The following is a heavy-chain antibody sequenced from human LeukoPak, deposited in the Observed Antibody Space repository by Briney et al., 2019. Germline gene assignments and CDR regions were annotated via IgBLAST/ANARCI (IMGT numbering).Heavy chain of an antibody. J-gene: IGHJ4*02. CDR1: GFTFSSYA. V-gene: IGHV3-23*01. D-gene: IGHD3-22*01. CDR3: ARDYYDSSGYYSAGD. CDR2: ISGSGGST. Sequence: GGSLRLSCAASGFTFSSYAMSWVRQAPGKGLEWVSAISGSGGSTYYADSVKGRFTISRDNSKYTLYLQMNSLRAEDTAVYYCARDYYDSSGYYSAGDWGQGTLVTVSS.